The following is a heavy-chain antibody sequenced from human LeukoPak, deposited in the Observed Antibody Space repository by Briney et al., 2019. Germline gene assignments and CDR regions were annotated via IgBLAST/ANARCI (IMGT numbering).Heavy chain of an antibody. CDR2: IKQDGSEK. J-gene: IGHJ4*02. D-gene: IGHD3-10*01. CDR3: ARATYYYGSSSQPQRY. CDR1: GFTFSTYW. V-gene: IGHV3-7*01. Sequence: GGSLRLSCAASGFTFSTYWMHWVRQAPGKGLEWVANIKQDGSEKYYVDSVKGRFTISRDNAKNSLYLQTNSLRAEDTAVYYCARATYYYGSSSQPQRYWGQGTLVTVSS.